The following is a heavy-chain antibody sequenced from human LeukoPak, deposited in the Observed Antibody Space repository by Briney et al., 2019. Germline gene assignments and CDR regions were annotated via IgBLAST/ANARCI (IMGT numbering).Heavy chain of an antibody. V-gene: IGHV4-31*03. D-gene: IGHD3-10*01. CDR2: IYYSGST. Sequence: SETLSLTCTVSGGSISSGGYYWSWIRQHPGKGLEWIGYIYYSGSTYYNPSPKSRVTISVDTSKNQFSLKLSSVTAADTAVYYCARDVTYYHAFDIWGQGTMVTVSS. CDR1: GGSISSGGYY. J-gene: IGHJ3*02. CDR3: ARDVTYYHAFDI.